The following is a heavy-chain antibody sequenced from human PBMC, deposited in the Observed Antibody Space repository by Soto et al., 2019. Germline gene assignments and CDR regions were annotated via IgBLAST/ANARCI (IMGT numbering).Heavy chain of an antibody. D-gene: IGHD5-18*01. J-gene: IGHJ4*02. CDR1: GFTFSGSA. Sequence: EVQLVESGGGLVQPGGSLKLSCAASGFTFSGSAMHWVRQASGKGLEWVGRIRSKANSYATAYVASVEGRFTISRDDSKNTAYLQMNSLKTEDTAVYYCTSQGYSYGFVYWGQGTLVTVSS. CDR3: TSQGYSYGFVY. CDR2: IRSKANSYAT. V-gene: IGHV3-73*02.